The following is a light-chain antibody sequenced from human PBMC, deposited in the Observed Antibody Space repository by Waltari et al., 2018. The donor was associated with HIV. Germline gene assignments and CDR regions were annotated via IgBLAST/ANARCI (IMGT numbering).Light chain of an antibody. CDR1: NIGNRD. Sequence: SYVLTQPPSLSVAPGKTAKITCAGKNIGNRDVHWYQQKPGQAPILVIFDDDDRPSGIPERFSGSNSDNTATLTINRVEVGDEGDYYCQVWDSGSDHVFGSGTTVTVL. J-gene: IGLJ1*01. V-gene: IGLV3-21*01. CDR3: QVWDSGSDHV. CDR2: DDD.